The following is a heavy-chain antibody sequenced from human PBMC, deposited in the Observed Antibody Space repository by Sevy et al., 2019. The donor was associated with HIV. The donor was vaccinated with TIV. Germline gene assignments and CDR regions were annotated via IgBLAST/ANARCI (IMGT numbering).Heavy chain of an antibody. CDR2: ISSSSSDI. CDR3: ARVVWGSYRYDDY. D-gene: IGHD3-16*02. J-gene: IGHJ4*02. Sequence: GGSLRLSCAASGFTFSSYGMNWVRQAPGKGLEWISYISSSSSDIYYADSVKGRFTVSRDNVGNSLYLQMNSLRADDTALYYCARVVWGSYRYDDYWGQGTLVTVSS. V-gene: IGHV3-48*01. CDR1: GFTFSSYG.